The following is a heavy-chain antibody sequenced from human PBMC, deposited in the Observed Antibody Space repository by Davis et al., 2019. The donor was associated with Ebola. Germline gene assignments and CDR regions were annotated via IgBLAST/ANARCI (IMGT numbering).Heavy chain of an antibody. CDR1: GGSVSSGSYY. J-gene: IGHJ4*02. Sequence: SETLSLTCTVSGGSVSSGSYYWSWIRQPPEKGLEWVGYIYYSGSTNYNPSLKSRVTISVDTSKNQFSLKLSSVTAAETAVYYCARRRGKGWLQVDYWGQGTLVTVSS. CDR3: ARRRGKGWLQVDY. CDR2: IYYSGST. D-gene: IGHD5-12*01. V-gene: IGHV4-61*01.